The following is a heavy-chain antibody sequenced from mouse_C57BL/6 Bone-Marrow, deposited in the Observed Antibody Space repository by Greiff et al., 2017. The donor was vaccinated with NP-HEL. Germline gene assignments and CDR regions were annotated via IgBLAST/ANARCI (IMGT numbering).Heavy chain of an antibody. Sequence: EVQLVESGGGLVQSGRSLRLSCATSGFTFSDFYMEWVRQAPGKGLEWIAASRNKANDYTTEYSASVKGRFIVSRDTSQSILYLQMNALRAEDTAIYYCARDARYDYYFDYWGQGTTLTVSS. CDR3: ARDARYDYYFDY. J-gene: IGHJ2*01. CDR1: GFTFSDFY. V-gene: IGHV7-1*01. D-gene: IGHD2-4*01. CDR2: SRNKANDYTT.